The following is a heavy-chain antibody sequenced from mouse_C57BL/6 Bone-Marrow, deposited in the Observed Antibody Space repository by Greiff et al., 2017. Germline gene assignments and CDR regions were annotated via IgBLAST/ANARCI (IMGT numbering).Heavy chain of an antibody. J-gene: IGHJ1*03. CDR3: ATLDYGVPRGYFDV. CDR1: GYTFTSYW. Sequence: QVQLQQSGAELVRPGSSVKLSCKASGYTFTSYWMDWVKQRPGQGLEWIGNIYPSDSETHYNQKFKDKATLTVDKSSSTAYMQLSSLTSEDSAVYYCATLDYGVPRGYFDVWGTGTTVTVSS. D-gene: IGHD1-1*01. V-gene: IGHV1-61*01. CDR2: IYPSDSET.